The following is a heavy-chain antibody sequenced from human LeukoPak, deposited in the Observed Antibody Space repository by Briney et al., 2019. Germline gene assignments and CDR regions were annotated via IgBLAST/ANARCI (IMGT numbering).Heavy chain of an antibody. CDR3: ARDTYQPGLIDC. D-gene: IGHD2-2*01. CDR1: EFTFSLYA. CDR2: INDVSSDI. J-gene: IGHJ4*02. Sequence: GGSLRLSCAASEFTFSLYAMNWVRQAPGKGLEWVSYINDVSSDIHYADSVKGRFTISRDNAKNTLSLQMNSLRAEDTAGYYCARDTYQPGLIDCWGQGTLVTVSS. V-gene: IGHV3-21*05.